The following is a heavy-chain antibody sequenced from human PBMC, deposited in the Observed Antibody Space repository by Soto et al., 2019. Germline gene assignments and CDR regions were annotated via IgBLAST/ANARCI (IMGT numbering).Heavy chain of an antibody. CDR2: IYYSGST. D-gene: IGHD3-22*01. CDR1: GGSISSGGYY. V-gene: IGHV4-31*03. J-gene: IGHJ4*02. CDR3: ARGYYYDSSGRTIGAFDY. Sequence: PSETLSLTCTVSGGSISSGGYYWSWIRQHPGKGLEWIGYIYYSGSTYYNPSLKSRVTISVDTSKNQFSLKLSSVTAADTAVYYCARGYYYDSSGRTIGAFDYWAQRTPVTVSS.